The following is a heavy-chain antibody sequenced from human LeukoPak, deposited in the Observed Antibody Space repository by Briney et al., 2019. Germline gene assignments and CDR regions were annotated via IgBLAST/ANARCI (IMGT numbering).Heavy chain of an antibody. Sequence: ASVKVSCKVSGYTLTELSMHWVRQAPGKGLEWMGGSDPEDGETIYAQKFQGRVTMTEDTSTDTAYMELSSLRSEDTAVYYCATKQAYYYDSSGYTIFDYWGQGTLVTVSS. V-gene: IGHV1-24*01. J-gene: IGHJ4*02. CDR1: GYTLTELS. CDR2: SDPEDGET. D-gene: IGHD3-22*01. CDR3: ATKQAYYYDSSGYTIFDY.